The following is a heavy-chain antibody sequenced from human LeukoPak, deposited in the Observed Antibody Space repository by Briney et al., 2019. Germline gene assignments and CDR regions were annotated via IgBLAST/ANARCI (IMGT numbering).Heavy chain of an antibody. CDR1: GYTFTGYY. CDR3: ARDNSVGDYAWWFDP. V-gene: IGHV1-2*02. J-gene: IGHJ5*02. CDR2: IKPNSGGT. D-gene: IGHD1-26*01. Sequence: VASVRVSCKASGYTFTGYYMQWVRQAPGQGLEWMGWIKPNSGGTNYAQKFQGRVTMTRDLSTSTDYMELSSLRSDDTAVYFCARDNSVGDYAWWFDPWGQGTLVTVSS.